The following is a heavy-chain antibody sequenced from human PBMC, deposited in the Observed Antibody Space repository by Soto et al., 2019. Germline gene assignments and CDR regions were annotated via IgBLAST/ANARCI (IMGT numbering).Heavy chain of an antibody. CDR1: GFTFSSYG. J-gene: IGHJ4*02. CDR3: ARDLGSGRVVVITTIDY. CDR2: IWYDGSNK. D-gene: IGHD3-22*01. Sequence: GSLRLSCAASGFTFSSYGMHWVRQAPGKGLEWVAVIWYDGSNKYYADSVKGRFTISRDNSKNTLYLQMNSLRAEDTAVYYCARDLGSGRVVVITTIDYWGQGTLVTVS. V-gene: IGHV3-33*01.